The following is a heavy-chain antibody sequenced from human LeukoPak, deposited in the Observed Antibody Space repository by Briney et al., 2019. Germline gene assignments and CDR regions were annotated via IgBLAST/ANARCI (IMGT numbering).Heavy chain of an antibody. CDR3: AKGGYYDFDY. Sequence: GGSLRLSCAASGFTFSNYGMNWVRQAPGKGLEWVSIITSGVGITYYADSVKGRFTISRDNSKNTLYLQMNSLRAEDTAVYYCAKGGYYDFDYRGQGTLVTVSS. CDR1: GFTFSNYG. J-gene: IGHJ4*02. D-gene: IGHD3-10*01. CDR2: ITSGVGIT. V-gene: IGHV3-23*01.